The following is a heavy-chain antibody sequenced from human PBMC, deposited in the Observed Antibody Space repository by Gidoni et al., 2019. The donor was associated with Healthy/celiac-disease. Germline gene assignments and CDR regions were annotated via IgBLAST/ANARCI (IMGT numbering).Heavy chain of an antibody. V-gene: IGHV4-31*03. Sequence: QVQLQESGPGLVKPSHTLSLTCTVSGGSISSGGYYWSWIRQHPGKGLEWIGYLYYSGSTYYNPSLKSRVTISVDTSKNQFSLKLSSVTAADTAVYYCARDGWLDYGGNSSNWYFDLWGRGTLVTVSS. CDR1: GGSISSGGYY. J-gene: IGHJ2*01. D-gene: IGHD4-17*01. CDR2: LYYSGST. CDR3: ARDGWLDYGGNSSNWYFDL.